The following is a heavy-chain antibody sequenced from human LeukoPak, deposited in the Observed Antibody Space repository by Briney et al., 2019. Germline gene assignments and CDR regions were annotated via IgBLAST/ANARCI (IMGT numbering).Heavy chain of an antibody. Sequence: GRSLRLSCAASGFTFSSYAMHWVRQAPGRGLEWVAVISYDGSNKYYADSVKGRFTISRDNSKNTLYLQMNSLRAEDTAVYYCARGDYDSSGYYLDYWGQGTLVNVSS. CDR1: GFTFSSYA. CDR2: ISYDGSNK. CDR3: ARGDYDSSGYYLDY. V-gene: IGHV3-30-3*01. D-gene: IGHD3-22*01. J-gene: IGHJ4*02.